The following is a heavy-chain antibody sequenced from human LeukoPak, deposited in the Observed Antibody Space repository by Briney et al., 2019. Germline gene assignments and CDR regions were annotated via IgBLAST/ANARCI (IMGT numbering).Heavy chain of an antibody. CDR3: GRSGVPFGSDF. CDR1: EFSISTYW. D-gene: IGHD3-10*01. Sequence: GGSLRLSCAASEFSISTYWMTWVRQAPGKGLEWVANIDQDGNEKYFADSVEGRFTISRDNAKNSIFLQMSSLRAEDTAVYYCGRSGVPFGSDFWGQGTLVTVSS. J-gene: IGHJ4*02. CDR2: IDQDGNEK. V-gene: IGHV3-7*03.